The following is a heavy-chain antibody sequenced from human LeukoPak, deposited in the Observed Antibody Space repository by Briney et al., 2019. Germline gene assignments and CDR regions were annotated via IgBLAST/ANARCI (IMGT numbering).Heavy chain of an antibody. CDR2: IRRKAHSYAT. Sequence: PGGSLRLSCAASGSTFSAAAMHWVRQASGKGLEWVGRIRRKAHSYATAYGASVKGRFTISRDDSKNTAYLQMNSLKTEDTAVYYCTREASSNYYYYMDVWSKGTTVTVSS. V-gene: IGHV3-73*01. CDR1: GSTFSAAA. CDR3: TREASSNYYYYMDV. J-gene: IGHJ6*03. D-gene: IGHD3-10*01.